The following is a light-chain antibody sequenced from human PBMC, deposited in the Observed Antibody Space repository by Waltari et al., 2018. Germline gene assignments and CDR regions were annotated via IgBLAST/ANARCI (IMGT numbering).Light chain of an antibody. Sequence: DIVMTQSPLSLPVTPGEPASISCRSSQSLLHSNGYNYLHWYLQKPGQSPQLLIYLGSNRAAGAPDRVSGSGSGTDFTLKISRVEAEDVGVYYCMQALQTPPMYTFGQGTKLEIK. CDR3: MQALQTPPMYT. J-gene: IGKJ2*01. CDR2: LGS. V-gene: IGKV2-28*01. CDR1: QSLLHSNGYNY.